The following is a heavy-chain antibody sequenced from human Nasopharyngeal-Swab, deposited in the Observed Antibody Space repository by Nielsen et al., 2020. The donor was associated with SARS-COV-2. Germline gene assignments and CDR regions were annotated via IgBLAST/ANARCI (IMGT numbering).Heavy chain of an antibody. D-gene: IGHD2/OR15-2a*01. CDR1: GYTFTGYY. J-gene: IGHJ6*02. V-gene: IGHV1-2*06. Sequence: ASVKVSCKASGYTFTGYYMHWVRQAPGQGLEWMGRINPNSGGTNYAQKFQGRVTMTEDTSTDTAYMELSSLRSEDTAVYYCATEKLLPPPTTFYGMDVWGQGTTVTVSS. CDR3: ATEKLLPPPTTFYGMDV. CDR2: INPNSGGT.